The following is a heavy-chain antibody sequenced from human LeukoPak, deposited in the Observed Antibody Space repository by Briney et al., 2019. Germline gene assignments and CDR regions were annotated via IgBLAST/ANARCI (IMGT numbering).Heavy chain of an antibody. CDR3: AREYYDIPNWFDP. Sequence: ASVKVSCKASGGTFSSYAISWVRQAPGQGLEWMGIINPSGGSTSCAQKFQGRVTMTRDTSTSTVYMELSSLRSEDTAVYYCAREYYDIPNWFDPWGQGTLVAVSS. CDR2: INPSGGST. D-gene: IGHD3-9*01. CDR1: GGTFSSYA. V-gene: IGHV1-46*03. J-gene: IGHJ5*02.